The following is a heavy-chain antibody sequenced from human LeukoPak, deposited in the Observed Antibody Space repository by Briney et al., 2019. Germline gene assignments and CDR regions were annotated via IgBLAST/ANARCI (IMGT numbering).Heavy chain of an antibody. CDR1: GGSISSGDYY. V-gene: IGHV4-30-4*08. CDR3: ARDPYQGIAAAGPFDY. Sequence: SETLSLTCTVSGGSISSGDYYWSWIRQPPGKGLEWIGYIYYSGSTYYNPSLKSRVTISVDTSKNQFSLKLSSVTAADTAVYYCARDPYQGIAAAGPFDYWGQGTLVTVSS. CDR2: IYYSGST. J-gene: IGHJ4*02. D-gene: IGHD6-13*01.